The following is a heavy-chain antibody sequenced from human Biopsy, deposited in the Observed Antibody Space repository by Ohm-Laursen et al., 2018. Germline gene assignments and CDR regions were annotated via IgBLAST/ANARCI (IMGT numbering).Heavy chain of an antibody. CDR2: INPMFGTA. CDR1: GATFSNYA. J-gene: IGHJ5*02. CDR3: ARSFGVVINFEHNWFDP. Sequence: VKISCKAPGATFSNYAINWLRQAPGQGLEWMGGINPMFGTAKYAQRFQGRVTITADKSTSTADMELSSLRSDDTAVYYCARSFGVVINFEHNWFDPWGQGTLVTVSS. D-gene: IGHD3-3*01. V-gene: IGHV1-69*13.